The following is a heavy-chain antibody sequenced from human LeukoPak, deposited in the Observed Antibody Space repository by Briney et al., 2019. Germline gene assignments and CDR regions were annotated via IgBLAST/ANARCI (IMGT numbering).Heavy chain of an antibody. J-gene: IGHJ4*02. CDR1: GYTFTSYG. V-gene: IGHV1-18*01. D-gene: IGHD5-12*01. CDR3: ARTDVDIVATIPSDY. Sequence: ASVKVSCKASGYTFTSYGISWVRQAPGQGLEWMGWISAYNGNTNYAQKLQGRVTMTTDTSTSTAYMELRSLRSDDTAVYYCARTDVDIVATIPSDYWAREPWSPSPQ. CDR2: ISAYNGNT.